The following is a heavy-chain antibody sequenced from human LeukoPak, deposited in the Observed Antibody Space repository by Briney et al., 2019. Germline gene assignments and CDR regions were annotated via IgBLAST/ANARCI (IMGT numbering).Heavy chain of an antibody. Sequence: PGGSLRLSCAASGFTFRTYAMHWVRQAPGEGLEWVAVISHDGSTKYYADSVKGRFTISRDNSKNTLYLQMNSLRTEDTAVYYCARGFREVFEYWGQGTLVTVSS. J-gene: IGHJ4*02. CDR2: ISHDGSTK. CDR3: ARGFREVFEY. V-gene: IGHV3-30*01. D-gene: IGHD3-10*01. CDR1: GFTFRTYA.